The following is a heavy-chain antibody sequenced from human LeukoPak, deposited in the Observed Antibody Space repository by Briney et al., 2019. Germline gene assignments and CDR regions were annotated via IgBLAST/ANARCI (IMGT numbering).Heavy chain of an antibody. CDR2: ISYDGSNK. V-gene: IGHV3-30*18. Sequence: GGSLRLSCAASGFTFSSYGMHWVRQAPGKGLEWVAVISYDGSNKYYADSVKGRFTISRDNSKNTLYLQMNSLRVEDTAVYYCAKSLTIFGVVMFNAFDIWGQGTMVTVSS. CDR3: AKSLTIFGVVMFNAFDI. J-gene: IGHJ3*02. CDR1: GFTFSSYG. D-gene: IGHD3-3*01.